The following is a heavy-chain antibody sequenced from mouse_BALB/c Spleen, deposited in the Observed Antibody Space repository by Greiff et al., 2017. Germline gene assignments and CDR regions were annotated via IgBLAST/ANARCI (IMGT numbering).Heavy chain of an antibody. CDR1: GFTFSDYY. Sequence: EVQGVESGGGLVKPGGSLKLSCAASGFTFSDYYMYWVRQTPGKRLEWVATISDGGSYTYYPDSVKGRFTISRDNAKNNLYLQMSSLKSEDTAMYYCARGPARAYYGPYYAMDDWGEGTSVTVSS. CDR3: ARGPARAYYGPYYAMDD. J-gene: IGHJ4*01. V-gene: IGHV5-4*02. CDR2: ISDGGSYT. D-gene: IGHD2-10*01.